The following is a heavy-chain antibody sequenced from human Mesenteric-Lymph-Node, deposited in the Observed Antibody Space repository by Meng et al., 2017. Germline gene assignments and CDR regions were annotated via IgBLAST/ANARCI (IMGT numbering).Heavy chain of an antibody. CDR2: ISWNSGSI. CDR3: ARDLQYGPPFDL. CDR1: GFTFDDYA. Sequence: GGSLRLSCAASGFTFDDYAMHWVRQAPGKGLEWVSGISWNSGSIGYADSVKGRFTISRDNAKNSLYLQMNSLRAEDMALYYCARDLQYGPPFDLWGQGTMVTVSS. V-gene: IGHV3-9*03. J-gene: IGHJ3*01. D-gene: IGHD2/OR15-2a*01.